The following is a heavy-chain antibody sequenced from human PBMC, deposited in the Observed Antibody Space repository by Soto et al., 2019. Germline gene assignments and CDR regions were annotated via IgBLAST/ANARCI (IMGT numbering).Heavy chain of an antibody. V-gene: IGHV3-21*01. CDR2: ISGSSSSI. CDR3: ARFSSRWPDTSLYFFDY. CDR1: GFNFSRYS. Sequence: EVQLVESGGGLVKPGGSLRLSCAASGFNFSRYSMHLVRQAPGKGLEWVSSISGSSSSIYSADSLKGRFTISRDNAKTSLYLQMNSLRAEDTAVYYCARFSSRWPDTSLYFFDYWGQGTLVTVSS. J-gene: IGHJ4*02. D-gene: IGHD6-13*01.